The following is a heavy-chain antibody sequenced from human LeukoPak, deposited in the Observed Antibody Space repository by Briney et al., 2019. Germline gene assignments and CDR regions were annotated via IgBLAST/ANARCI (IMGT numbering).Heavy chain of an antibody. CDR2: ISSSSSYI. Sequence: GGSLRLSCAASGFRPNSYNMNWVPQAPGEGLGWVSSISSSSSYIYYADSVKGRFTISRDNAKNSLYLQMNGLRAEDTAVYYCARDGGNWNFYYDMDVWGLGTTVTVSS. V-gene: IGHV3-21*01. D-gene: IGHD1-1*01. CDR1: GFRPNSYN. J-gene: IGHJ6*02. CDR3: ARDGGNWNFYYDMDV.